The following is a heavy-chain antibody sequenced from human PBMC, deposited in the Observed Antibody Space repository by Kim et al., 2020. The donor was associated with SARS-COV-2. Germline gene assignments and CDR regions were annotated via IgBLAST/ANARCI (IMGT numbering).Heavy chain of an antibody. CDR1: GGSISSSSYY. D-gene: IGHD2-2*02. CDR2: IYYSGST. J-gene: IGHJ5*02. CDR3: ARQSDQLLYEGNWFDP. Sequence: SETLSLTCTVSGGSISSSSYYWGWIRQPPGKGLEWIGSIYYSGSTYYNPSLKSRVTISVDTSKNQFSLKLSSVTATDTAVYYCARQSDQLLYEGNWFDPWGQGTLVTVSS. V-gene: IGHV4-39*01.